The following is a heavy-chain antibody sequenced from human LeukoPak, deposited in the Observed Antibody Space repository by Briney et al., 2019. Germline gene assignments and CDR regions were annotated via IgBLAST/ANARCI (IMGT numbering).Heavy chain of an antibody. CDR1: GGSVSSYY. Sequence: SETLSLTCTVSGGSVSSYYWSWIRQPPGKGLEWIGYIYYSGSTNYNPSLKSRVTISVDTSKNQFSLKLSSVTAADTAVYYCARSQYSSSLHGMDVWGQGTTVTVSS. V-gene: IGHV4-59*02. J-gene: IGHJ6*02. D-gene: IGHD6-13*01. CDR3: ARSQYSSSLHGMDV. CDR2: IYYSGST.